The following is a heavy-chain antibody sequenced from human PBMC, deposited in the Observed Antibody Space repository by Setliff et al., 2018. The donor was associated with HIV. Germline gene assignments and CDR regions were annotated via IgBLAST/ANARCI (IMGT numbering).Heavy chain of an antibody. CDR2: IKDDGRDK. J-gene: IGHJ6*02. CDR3: TRKHRPGVGMDL. CDR1: GFTFRSYW. V-gene: IGHV3-7*04. Sequence: GSLRLSCVASGFTFRSYWMSWVRQAPGKRPEWVANIKDDGRDKFYLDSVKGRFTISRDNAKNSLYLQMNSLRVEDTAVYFCTRKHRPGVGMDLWGQGTTVTVSS.